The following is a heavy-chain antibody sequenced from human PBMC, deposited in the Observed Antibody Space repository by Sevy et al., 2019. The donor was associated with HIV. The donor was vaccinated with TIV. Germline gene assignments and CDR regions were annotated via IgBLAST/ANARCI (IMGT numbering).Heavy chain of an antibody. Sequence: GGSLRLSCEVSGFTLSTHVMHWVRQAPGKGLDWVAAISYDESTKNYADSVKGRFTIPRDNSKNSLFLQMKSLTPEDTAVYYCARDPRLYGDNVEGFDTWGQGTLVTVSS. J-gene: IGHJ4*02. D-gene: IGHD4-17*01. V-gene: IGHV3-30*03. CDR2: ISYDESTK. CDR1: GFTLSTHV. CDR3: ARDPRLYGDNVEGFDT.